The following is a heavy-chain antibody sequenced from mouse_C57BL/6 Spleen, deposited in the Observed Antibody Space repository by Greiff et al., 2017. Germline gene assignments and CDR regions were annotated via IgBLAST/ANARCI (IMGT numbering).Heavy chain of an antibody. Sequence: EVQLQESGPGLVKPSQSLSLTCSVTGYSITSGYYWNWIRQFPGNKLEWMGYITYDGSNNYNPSLKNRISITRDTSKNQFILKLNSVTTEDTATYYCAREGGYYYGGGYLDYWGQGTTLTVSS. CDR3: AREGGYYYGGGYLDY. J-gene: IGHJ2*01. CDR1: GYSITSGYY. CDR2: ITYDGSN. D-gene: IGHD1-1*01. V-gene: IGHV3-6*01.